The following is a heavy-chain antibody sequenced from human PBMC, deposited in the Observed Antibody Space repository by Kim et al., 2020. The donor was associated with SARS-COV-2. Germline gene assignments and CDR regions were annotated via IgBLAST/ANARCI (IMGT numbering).Heavy chain of an antibody. V-gene: IGHV3-23*01. CDR3: AKLLVATARSHFDY. D-gene: IGHD5-18*01. Sequence: DSVKVRFTLSRDNSKNAVDLQMNSLRADDTAVYYCAKLLVATARSHFDYWGQGTPVTVSS. J-gene: IGHJ4*02.